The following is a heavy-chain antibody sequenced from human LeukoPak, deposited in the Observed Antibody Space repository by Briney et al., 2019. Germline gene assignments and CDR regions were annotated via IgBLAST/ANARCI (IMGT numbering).Heavy chain of an antibody. D-gene: IGHD3-9*01. Sequence: GASVKVSCEASGYTLTSYYMHWVRQAPGQGPEWMGVINPSGGSTTSYAQKIQGRVTMTRDTSMSTVTMELSSLRSEDTAVYYCARGTLRYFDFWGQGTLVTVSS. CDR3: ARGTLRYFDF. CDR2: INPSGGSTT. V-gene: IGHV1-46*01. CDR1: GYTLTSYY. J-gene: IGHJ4*02.